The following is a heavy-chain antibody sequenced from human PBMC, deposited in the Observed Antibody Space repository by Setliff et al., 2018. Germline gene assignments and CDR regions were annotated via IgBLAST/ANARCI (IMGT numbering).Heavy chain of an antibody. D-gene: IGHD2-8*02. Sequence: GGSLRLSCAASGFTFSNYAMSWVRQAPGKGLEWVSTISGNDGRTYYTDSVKGRFTISRDNSDNTLYLQMNSLRDADTAIYYCVKGTLPYCTGPTCYPLDHWGQGTLVTVSS. CDR1: GFTFSNYA. J-gene: IGHJ4*02. CDR2: ISGNDGRT. V-gene: IGHV3-23*01. CDR3: VKGTLPYCTGPTCYPLDH.